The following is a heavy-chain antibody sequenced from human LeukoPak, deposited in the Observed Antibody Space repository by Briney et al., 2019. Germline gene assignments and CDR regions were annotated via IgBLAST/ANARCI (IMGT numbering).Heavy chain of an antibody. CDR1: GFTFSSYS. Sequence: GGSLRLSCAASGFTFSSYSMNWVRQAPGKGLEWVSSISSSSSYIYYADSVKGRFTISRDNAKNSLYLQMNSLRAEDTAVYYCARERGVVPADWGPDYWGQGTLVTVSS. CDR2: ISSSSSYI. CDR3: ARERGVVPADWGPDY. D-gene: IGHD2-2*01. V-gene: IGHV3-21*01. J-gene: IGHJ4*02.